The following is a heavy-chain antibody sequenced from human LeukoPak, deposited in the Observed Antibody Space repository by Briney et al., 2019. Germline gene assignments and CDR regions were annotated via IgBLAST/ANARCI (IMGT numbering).Heavy chain of an antibody. CDR2: IYYSGST. V-gene: IGHV4-59*08. CDR3: ARHSKEDREYYFDY. Sequence: SETLSLTCTVSGGSISSYYWSWIRQPPGKGLEWIGYIYYSGSTNYNPSLKSRVTISVDTSKNQFSLKLSSVTAADTAVYYCARHSKEDREYYFDYWGQGTLVTVSS. CDR1: GGSISSYY. J-gene: IGHJ4*02.